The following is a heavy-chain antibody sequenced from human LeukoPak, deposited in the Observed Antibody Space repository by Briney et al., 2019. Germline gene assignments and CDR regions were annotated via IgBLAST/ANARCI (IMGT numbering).Heavy chain of an antibody. CDR1: GFIFNAYW. CDR3: ARAVTTLDPFDY. CDR2: IKEDGSEK. D-gene: IGHD4-17*01. V-gene: IGHV3-7*04. J-gene: IGHJ4*02. Sequence: GGSLRLSCAGSGFIFNAYWMSWVRQAPGKGLEWVANIKEDGSEKNYVDSVKGRFTISRDNAKNSLYLQMNSLRAEDTAVYYCARAVTTLDPFDYWGQGTLVTVSS.